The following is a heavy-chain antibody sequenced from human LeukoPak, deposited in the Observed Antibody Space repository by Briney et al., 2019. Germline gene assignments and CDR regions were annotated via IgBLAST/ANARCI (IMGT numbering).Heavy chain of an antibody. Sequence: SGTLSLTCAVSGGSISSSNWWSWVRQPPGKGLEWIGEIYHSGSTNYNPSLKSRVTISIDKSKNQFSLKLSSVTAADTAVYYCAKRLALGYCSGGSCPDAFDIWGQGTMVTVSS. J-gene: IGHJ3*02. CDR2: IYHSGST. D-gene: IGHD2-15*01. CDR1: GGSISSSNW. CDR3: AKRLALGYCSGGSCPDAFDI. V-gene: IGHV4-4*02.